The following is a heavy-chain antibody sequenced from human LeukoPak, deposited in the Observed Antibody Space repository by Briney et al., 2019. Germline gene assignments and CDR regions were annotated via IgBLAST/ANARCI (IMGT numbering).Heavy chain of an antibody. CDR1: GFTFGDYA. CDR3: TRDPAGYAYGYSFFDY. D-gene: IGHD3-22*01. CDR2: IRSETYGGTT. V-gene: IGHV3-49*03. J-gene: IGHJ4*02. Sequence: GGSLRLSCTASGFTFGDYAMSWFRQAPGKGLEWVGFIRSETYGGTTEYAASVKGRFSISRDDSKSIAYLQMNSLKTEDTAVYFCTRDPAGYAYGYSFFDYGGQGTLVTVSS.